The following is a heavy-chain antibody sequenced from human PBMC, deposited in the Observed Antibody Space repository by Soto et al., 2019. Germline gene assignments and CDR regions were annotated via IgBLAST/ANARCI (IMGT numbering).Heavy chain of an antibody. V-gene: IGHV3-15*01. Sequence: EVQLVESGGGLVKPGGSLRLSCAASGFTFSHAWMSWVRQFPGRGLEWVGRIKSKTDGGTTDYAAPVKGRFTVSRDDSKNTLYLQMSSLNTEDTAVYYCTTVSHVVVTATTGNYWGQGTLVTVSS. CDR2: IKSKTDGGTT. CDR3: TTVSHVVVTATTGNY. D-gene: IGHD2-21*02. J-gene: IGHJ4*02. CDR1: GFTFSHAW.